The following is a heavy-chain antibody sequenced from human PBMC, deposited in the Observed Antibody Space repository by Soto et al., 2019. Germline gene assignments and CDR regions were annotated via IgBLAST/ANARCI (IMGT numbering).Heavy chain of an antibody. CDR3: ARDLRYDILTGSDAFDI. J-gene: IGHJ3*02. CDR2: ISSSSSCI. V-gene: IGHV3-21*01. D-gene: IGHD3-9*01. CDR1: GFTFSIYS. Sequence: GGSLRLSCAASGFTFSIYSMNWVRQAQGKGLEWVSSISSSSSCIYYADSVKGRFTISRDNAKNSLYLQMNSLRAEDTAVYYCARDLRYDILTGSDAFDIWGQGTMVTVSS.